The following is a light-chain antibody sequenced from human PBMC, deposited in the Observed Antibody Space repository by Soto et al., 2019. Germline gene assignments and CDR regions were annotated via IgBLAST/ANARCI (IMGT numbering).Light chain of an antibody. Sequence: QSALTQPRSVSGSPGQSVTISCTGTSSDVGGYNYVSWYQQHPGKAPKLMIYDVSKRPSGVPDRFSGSKFGNTASLTISGLLAEDEADYYCCSYAGNYTHVFGTGTKLTVL. CDR2: DVS. J-gene: IGLJ1*01. V-gene: IGLV2-11*01. CDR3: CSYAGNYTHV. CDR1: SSDVGGYNY.